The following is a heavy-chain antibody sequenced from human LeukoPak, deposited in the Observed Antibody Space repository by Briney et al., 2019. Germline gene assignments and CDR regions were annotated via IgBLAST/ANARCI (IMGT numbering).Heavy chain of an antibody. Sequence: PGGSLRLSCAASGFPFSSYEMHWVRQAPGKGLEWVSYISSSATTIYYADSVKGRFTIPRDNAKNSLYLQMNTLRAEDTAVYYCTRGLYQNWGQGTLVTVSS. D-gene: IGHD2-2*01. V-gene: IGHV3-48*03. CDR2: ISSSATTI. CDR1: GFPFSSYE. CDR3: TRGLYQN. J-gene: IGHJ4*02.